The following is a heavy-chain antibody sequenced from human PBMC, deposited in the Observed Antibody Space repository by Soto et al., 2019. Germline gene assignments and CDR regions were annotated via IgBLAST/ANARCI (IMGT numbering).Heavy chain of an antibody. CDR2: IDYSGST. J-gene: IGHJ4*02. V-gene: IGHV4-31*03. Sequence: QVHLQESGPGLVKPSQTLSLTCTVSGGSINSGGYYWSWIRQHPGKGLEWIGYIDYSGSTYYNPSLKSRVTISVDTSKNQFSLKLSSVTAADTAVYYCARTGYGDYDLGYWGQGTLVTVSS. CDR1: GGSINSGGYY. D-gene: IGHD4-17*01. CDR3: ARTGYGDYDLGY.